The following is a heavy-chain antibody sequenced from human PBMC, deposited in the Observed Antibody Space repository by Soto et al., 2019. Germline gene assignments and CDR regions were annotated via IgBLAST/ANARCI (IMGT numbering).Heavy chain of an antibody. CDR3: ARGWGILIGYYFDY. CDR2: INHSGST. Sequence: SETLSLTCAVYGGSFSGYYWSWIRQPPGKGLEWIGEINHSGSTNYNPSLKSRVTISVDTSKNQFSLKLSSVTAADTAVYYCARGWGILIGYYFDYWGQGTLVTVSS. D-gene: IGHD3-9*01. V-gene: IGHV4-34*01. CDR1: GGSFSGYY. J-gene: IGHJ4*02.